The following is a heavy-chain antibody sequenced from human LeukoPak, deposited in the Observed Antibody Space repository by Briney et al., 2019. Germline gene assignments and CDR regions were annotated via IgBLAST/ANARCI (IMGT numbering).Heavy chain of an antibody. CDR2: ICRDGGKT. CDR3: AKEKGGSKWVAFDI. D-gene: IGHD1-26*01. CDR1: GFTFDDYS. J-gene: IGHJ3*02. Sequence: PGGSLRLSCAASGFTFDDYSIHWVRQAPGKGLEWVSLICRDGGKTYYADSVKGRFTISRDNSKNSLYLQMNSLRTEDTGLYYCAKEKGGSKWVAFDIWGQGTIVSVFS. V-gene: IGHV3-43*01.